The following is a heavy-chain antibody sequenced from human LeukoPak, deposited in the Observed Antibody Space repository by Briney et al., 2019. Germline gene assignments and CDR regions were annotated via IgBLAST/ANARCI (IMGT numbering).Heavy chain of an antibody. CDR1: GFTFSSYG. CDR3: AKGDYDSSGYGTY. CDR2: IRYDGSNK. V-gene: IGHV3-30*02. Sequence: GGSLRLSCAASGFTFSSYGMHWVRQAPGKGLEWVAFIRYDGSNKYYADFVKGRFTISRDNSKNTLSLQMNSLRAEDTAVYYCAKGDYDSSGYGTYWGQGTLVTVSS. D-gene: IGHD3-22*01. J-gene: IGHJ4*02.